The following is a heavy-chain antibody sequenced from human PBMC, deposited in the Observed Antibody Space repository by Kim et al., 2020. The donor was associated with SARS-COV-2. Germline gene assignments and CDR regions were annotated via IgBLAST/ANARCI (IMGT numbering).Heavy chain of an antibody. J-gene: IGHJ4*02. V-gene: IGHV3-7*01. Sequence: GGSLRLSCAASGFTFSSYWMSWVRQAPGKGLEWVANIKQDGSEKYYVDSVKGRFTISRDNAKNSLYLQMNSLRAEDTAVYYCARFGLFGVVTPGFGFGGQGTLVTVSS. D-gene: IGHD3-3*01. CDR3: ARFGLFGVVTPGFGF. CDR2: IKQDGSEK. CDR1: GFTFSSYW.